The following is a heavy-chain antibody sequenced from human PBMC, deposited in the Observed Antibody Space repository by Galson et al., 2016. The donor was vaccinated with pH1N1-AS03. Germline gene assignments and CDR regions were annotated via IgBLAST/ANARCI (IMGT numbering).Heavy chain of an antibody. CDR3: ARPLSSMITMGGLIVTEAFDA. J-gene: IGHJ3*01. Sequence: QSGAEVKKAGEPLKISCRGSGYRFRTYWIGWVRQVPGRGLECKGIVYPDDSDVIYMSSFEGQVTISADKSSGAAYLEWRSLNVSDNGMYYCARPLSSMITMGGLIVTEAFDAGGQGTMLTVAS. V-gene: IGHV5-51*01. D-gene: IGHD3-16*02. CDR1: GYRFRTYW. CDR2: VYPDDSDV.